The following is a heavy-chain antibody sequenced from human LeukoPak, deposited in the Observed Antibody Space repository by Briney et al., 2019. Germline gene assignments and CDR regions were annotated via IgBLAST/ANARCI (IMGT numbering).Heavy chain of an antibody. D-gene: IGHD5-18*01. CDR1: GFSFSSYS. CDR3: ARVRGYSYGYADY. V-gene: IGHV3-48*04. CDR2: ISSSSSTI. J-gene: IGHJ4*02. Sequence: QTGGTLRLSCAVSGFSFSSYSMNWVRRPPPKGLGWVSSISSSSSTIDYADSGKGRFTISRDNAKNSLYLQMNSLRAEDTAVYYCARVRGYSYGYADYWGEGALGTVSS.